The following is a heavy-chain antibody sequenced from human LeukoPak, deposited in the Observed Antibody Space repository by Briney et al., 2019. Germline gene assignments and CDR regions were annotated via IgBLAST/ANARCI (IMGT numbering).Heavy chain of an antibody. CDR3: ARTWAYYDFWSGSLRPYHYYYGMDV. CDR2: INPSRGST. CDR1: GYTFTSYY. D-gene: IGHD3-3*01. V-gene: IGHV1-46*01. J-gene: IGHJ6*02. Sequence: ASVKVSCKASGYTFTSYYMHWVRQALGEGLEGMGIINPSRGSTSYAQKFQGRVTMTRDTSTSTVYMELSSLRSEDTAVYYCARTWAYYDFWSGSLRPYHYYYGMDVWGQGTTVTVSS.